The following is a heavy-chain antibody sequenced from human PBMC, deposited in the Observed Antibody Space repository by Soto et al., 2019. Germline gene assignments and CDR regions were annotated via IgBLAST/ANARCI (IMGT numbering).Heavy chain of an antibody. CDR2: INDDGSTT. V-gene: IGHV3-74*01. D-gene: IGHD6-6*01. CDR3: AKRPSSIADGSFEY. Sequence: PGVSLRLSCAASGFTFTNHWMHWVRQAPGKGLVWVSRINDDGSTTDYADHVKGRLTISRDNAKNTVYLQMNSLRAEDTAVYYCAKRPSSIADGSFEYWGQGTLVPVSP. CDR1: GFTFTNHW. J-gene: IGHJ4*02.